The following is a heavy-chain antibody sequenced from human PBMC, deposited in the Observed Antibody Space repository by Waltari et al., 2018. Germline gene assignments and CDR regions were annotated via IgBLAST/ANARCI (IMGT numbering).Heavy chain of an antibody. J-gene: IGHJ4*02. CDR3: AKERARGVFDY. D-gene: IGHD3-16*01. CDR1: GFTFSSYG. Sequence: QVQLVESGGGAVQPGRSLRLSCAASGFTFSSYGMHWVRQAPGKGLEWVSVISYDGSNKYYADSVKGRFTISRDNSKNTLYLQMNSLRAEDTAVYYCAKERARGVFDYWGQGTLVTVSS. CDR2: ISYDGSNK. V-gene: IGHV3-30*18.